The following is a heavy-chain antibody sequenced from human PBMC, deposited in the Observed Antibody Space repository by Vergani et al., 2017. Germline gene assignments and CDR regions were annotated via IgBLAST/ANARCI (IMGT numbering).Heavy chain of an antibody. J-gene: IGHJ5*02. V-gene: IGHV4-31*03. CDR2: IYYSGST. CDR3: AREVVAAPPNWFDP. Sequence: QVQLQESGPGLVKPSQTLSLTCTVSGGSISSGGYYWSWIRQHPGKGLEWIGYIYYSGSTNYNPSLKSRVTISVDTSKNQFSLKLSSVTAADTAVYYCAREVVAAPPNWFDPWGQGTLVTVSS. D-gene: IGHD2-15*01. CDR1: GGSISSGGYY.